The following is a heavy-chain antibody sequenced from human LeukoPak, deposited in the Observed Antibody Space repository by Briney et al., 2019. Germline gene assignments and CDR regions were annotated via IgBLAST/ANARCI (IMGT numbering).Heavy chain of an antibody. J-gene: IGHJ6*03. V-gene: IGHV5-51*01. CDR3: ARATREGWWFGELDYYYYMDV. CDR2: IYAGDSET. CDR1: GYSFTTYW. D-gene: IGHD3-10*01. Sequence: GESLKISCKGSGYSFTTYWIGWVRQMPGKGLEWMGIIYAGDSETRYSPSFQGQVTISADKSISTAYLQWSSLKASDTAMYYCARATREGWWFGELDYYYYMDVWGKGTTVTVSS.